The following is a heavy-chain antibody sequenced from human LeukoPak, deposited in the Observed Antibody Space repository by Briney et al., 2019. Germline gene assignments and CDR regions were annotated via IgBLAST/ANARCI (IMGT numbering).Heavy chain of an antibody. CDR1: GGSISSYY. CDR3: ARQGYCSGGSCYEDY. CDR2: IYYSGST. V-gene: IGHV4-59*08. D-gene: IGHD2-15*01. Sequence: SETLSLTCTVSGGSISSYYWSWIRQPPGKGLEWIGYIYYSGSTNYNPSLKSRVTISVDTSKNQFSLKLSSVTAADTAVYYCARQGYCSGGSCYEDYWGQGTLVTVSS. J-gene: IGHJ4*02.